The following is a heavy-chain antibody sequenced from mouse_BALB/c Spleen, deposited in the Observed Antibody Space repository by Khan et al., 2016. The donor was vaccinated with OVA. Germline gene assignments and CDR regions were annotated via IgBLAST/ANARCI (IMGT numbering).Heavy chain of an antibody. CDR3: ASGRLLLRYPDYFDY. D-gene: IGHD1-1*01. J-gene: IGHJ2*01. CDR2: IGYSGRT. V-gene: IGHV3-2*02. Sequence: VQLKHSGPSLLKPSHSLSLTFHVTGYSITSDYAWNWIRQFPGNKLEWMAYIGYSGRTTYNPSPRSRLSISRKTHKNQFFLQLTSVTTEDTATDYCASGRLLLRYPDYFDYWGQGTTLTVSS. CDR1: GYSITSDYA.